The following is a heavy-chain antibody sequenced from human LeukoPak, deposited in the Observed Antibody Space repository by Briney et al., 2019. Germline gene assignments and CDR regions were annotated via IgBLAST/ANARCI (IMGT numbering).Heavy chain of an antibody. CDR1: GFTFSSYG. CDR2: IRYDGSNK. D-gene: IGHD2/OR15-2a*01. Sequence: PGGSLRLSCAASGFTFSSYGMHWVRQAPGKGLECVAFIRYDGSNKYYADSVKGRFTISRDNSKNTLYLQMNSLRAEDTAAYYCAKELAPLSNYYYYYMDVWGKGTTVTVSS. J-gene: IGHJ6*03. CDR3: AKELAPLSNYYYYYMDV. V-gene: IGHV3-30*02.